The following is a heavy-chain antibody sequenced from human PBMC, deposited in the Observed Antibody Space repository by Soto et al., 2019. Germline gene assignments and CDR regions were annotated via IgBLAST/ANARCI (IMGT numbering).Heavy chain of an antibody. D-gene: IGHD3-3*01. CDR3: ARDLGGFGVDSPGYYYYGMDV. CDR1: GGSISSGGYY. CDR2: IYYSGST. V-gene: IGHV4-31*03. J-gene: IGHJ6*02. Sequence: SETLSLTCTVSGGSISSGGYYWSWIRQHPGKGLEWIGYIYYSGSTYYNPSLKSRVTISVDTSKNQFSLKLSSVTAADTAVYYCARDLGGFGVDSPGYYYYGMDVWGQGTTVTVSS.